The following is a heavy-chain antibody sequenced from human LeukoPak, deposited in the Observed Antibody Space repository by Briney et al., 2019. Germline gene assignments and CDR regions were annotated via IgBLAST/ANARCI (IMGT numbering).Heavy chain of an antibody. CDR1: GFTFSSYS. CDR2: ISSSSSYI. Sequence: PGGSLRLSCAASGFTFSSYSMNWVRQAPGKGLEWVSSISSSSSYIYSADSVKGRFTISRDNAKNSLYLQMNSLRAEDTAVYYCARAGSFSSSYGISWDYWGQGALVAVSS. CDR3: ARAGSFSSSYGISWDY. J-gene: IGHJ4*02. D-gene: IGHD2-15*01. V-gene: IGHV3-21*01.